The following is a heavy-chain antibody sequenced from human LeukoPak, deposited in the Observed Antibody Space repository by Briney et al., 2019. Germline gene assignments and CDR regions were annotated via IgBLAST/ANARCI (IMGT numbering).Heavy chain of an antibody. CDR2: INSDGSST. V-gene: IGHV3-74*01. CDR3: ARGPIPTAMVLYYYYYGMDV. Sequence: GGSLRLSCAASGFTFSSYWMHWVRQAPGKGLVWVSRINSDGSSTSYADSVKGRFTISRDNAKNTLYLQMNSLRAEDTAAYYCARGPIPTAMVLYYYYYGMDVWGKGTTVTVSS. J-gene: IGHJ6*04. D-gene: IGHD5-18*01. CDR1: GFTFSSYW.